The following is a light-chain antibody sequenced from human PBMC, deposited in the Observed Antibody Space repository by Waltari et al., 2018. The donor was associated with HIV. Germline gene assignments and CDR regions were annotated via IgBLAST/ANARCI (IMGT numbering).Light chain of an antibody. CDR3: QYYDSSLSGYVV. CDR2: ANP. Sequence: QSVLTQPPSVSGAPGQRVTISCTGSSSNIGADYDVHWYQHLPGTAPKLLIYANPHRPSGVPDRFSGSKSGTSASLAITGLQAEDEAEYYCQYYDSSLSGYVVFGGGTKLTVL. J-gene: IGLJ2*01. V-gene: IGLV1-40*01. CDR1: SSNIGADYD.